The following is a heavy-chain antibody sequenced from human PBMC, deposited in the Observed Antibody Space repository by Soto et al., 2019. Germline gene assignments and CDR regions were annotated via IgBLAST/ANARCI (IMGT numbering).Heavy chain of an antibody. CDR1: GFNFSDSA. CDR2: IRGRSKKFAT. V-gene: IGHV3-73*01. J-gene: IGHJ4*02. Sequence: EVQLVESGGGLVQPGGSLKVSCAGLGFNFSDSALHWVRQPSGKGLEWIGRIRGRSKKFATSYATSVRGRFSLSRDVSRNTAYPQINSLRDDDTGVYFCTARGGDSLQDIWGQGTLVTVSS. CDR3: TARGGDSLQDI. D-gene: IGHD4-17*01.